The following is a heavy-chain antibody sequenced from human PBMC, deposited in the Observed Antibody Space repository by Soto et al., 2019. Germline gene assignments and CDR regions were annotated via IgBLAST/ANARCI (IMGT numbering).Heavy chain of an antibody. CDR3: ARGLPPFFIVVVPAAAEPNWFDP. J-gene: IGHJ5*02. CDR2: MNPNSGNT. D-gene: IGHD2-2*01. V-gene: IGHV1-8*01. Sequence: ASVKVSCKASGYTFTSYDINWVRQATGQGLEWMGWMNPNSGNTGYAQKFQGRVTMTRNTSISTAYMELSSLRSEDTAVYYCARGLPPFFIVVVPAAAEPNWFDPWGQGTLVTVSS. CDR1: GYTFTSYD.